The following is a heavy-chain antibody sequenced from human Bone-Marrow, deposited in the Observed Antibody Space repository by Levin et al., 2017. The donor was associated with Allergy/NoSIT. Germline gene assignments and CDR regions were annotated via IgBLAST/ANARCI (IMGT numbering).Heavy chain of an antibody. CDR2: MNPKSGTT. J-gene: IGHJ6*02. CDR3: ARRDRITTYGVVPNGMDV. V-gene: IGHV1-8*01. D-gene: IGHD3-3*01. Sequence: AASVKVSCEASGYTFTDYDINWLRQANGQGFEWMGWMNPKSGTTGSAQKFQGRLSLTRNTSISTAYMELSSLTSEDTAVYYCARRDRITTYGVVPNGMDVWGQGTTGAVSS. CDR1: GYTFTDYD.